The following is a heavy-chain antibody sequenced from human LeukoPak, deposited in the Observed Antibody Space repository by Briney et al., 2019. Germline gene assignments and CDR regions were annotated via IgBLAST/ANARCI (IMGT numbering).Heavy chain of an antibody. V-gene: IGHV3-7*01. CDR1: GFSFSSYW. CDR2: IKQDGSER. Sequence: GGSLRLSCAASGFSFSSYWMSWVRQAPGKGLEWVANIKQDGSERFYVNSVKGRFTISRDNAKNLLYLQMNSLRAEDTAVYHCARDNSYDVLSTFDYWGQGSLVTVSS. D-gene: IGHD2/OR15-2a*01. J-gene: IGHJ4*02. CDR3: ARDNSYDVLSTFDY.